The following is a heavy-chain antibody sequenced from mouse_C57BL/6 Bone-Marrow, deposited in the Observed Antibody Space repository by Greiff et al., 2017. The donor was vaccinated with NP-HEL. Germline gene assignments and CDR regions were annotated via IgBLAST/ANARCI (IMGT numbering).Heavy chain of an antibody. Sequence: VVESGPELVKPGASVKISCKASGYAFSSSWMNWVKQRPGKGLEWIGRIYPGDGDTNYNGKFKGKATLTADKSSSTAYMQLSSLTSEDSAVYFCARSRTKKGFDYWGQGTTLTVSS. J-gene: IGHJ2*01. CDR2: IYPGDGDT. CDR3: ARSRTKKGFDY. V-gene: IGHV1-82*01. CDR1: GYAFSSSW.